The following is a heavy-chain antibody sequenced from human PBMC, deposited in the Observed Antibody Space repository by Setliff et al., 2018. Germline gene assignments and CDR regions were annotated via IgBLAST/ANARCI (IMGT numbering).Heavy chain of an antibody. CDR2: INPSSGKT. Sequence: ASVKVSCKASGYTFNNYDINWVRQAPGQGLEWMGWINPSSGKTGYALNFQGRVTMTKNTSIATAYVDLSGLMSEDTAVYYCATGPINNDVWGRGTLVTVSS. J-gene: IGHJ2*01. CDR3: ATGPINNDV. V-gene: IGHV1-8*02. CDR1: GYTFNNYD.